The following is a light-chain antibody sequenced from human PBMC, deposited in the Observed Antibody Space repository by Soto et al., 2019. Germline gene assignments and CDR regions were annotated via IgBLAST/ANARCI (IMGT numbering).Light chain of an antibody. CDR1: ESVAGH. CDR2: GAS. V-gene: IGKV3-15*01. Sequence: EIRMKQSPSTLSVSPGERATLSCRASESVAGHLAWYQRKPGQAPRLLIHGASIRATGIPVRFSGSGSGTEFTLTISSLQSEDFAVYYCQQYDSWPRTFGQGTKVDIK. J-gene: IGKJ1*01. CDR3: QQYDSWPRT.